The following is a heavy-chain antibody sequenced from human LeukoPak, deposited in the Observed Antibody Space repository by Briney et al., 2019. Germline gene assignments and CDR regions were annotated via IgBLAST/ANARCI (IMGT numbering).Heavy chain of an antibody. Sequence: RGSLELLLATSGYTLRSYAKTWVRPATGQGPEVVSYIISCGNTISYADSGRGRFTISRDNAKNSLYLQMNSLRAEDTAVYYCARLTTMTTTGGLVVYLGQGTLVTVSS. D-gene: IGHD4-17*01. V-gene: IGHV3-48*03. CDR3: ARLTTMTTTGGLVVY. J-gene: IGHJ4*02. CDR1: GYTLRSYA. CDR2: IISCGNTI.